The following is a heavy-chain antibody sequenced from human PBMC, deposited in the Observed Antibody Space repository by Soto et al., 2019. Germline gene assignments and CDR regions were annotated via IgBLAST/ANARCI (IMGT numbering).Heavy chain of an antibody. Sequence: QLQLQESGPGLVKPSETLSLACTVSNGSITSAGYYWGWIRQPPGKGLEWIGNVYYSGFPYYNPSLKSRVTISVDTSKNQFYLILTSVTAADTAVYYCARLGDNWNDVWYWGQGALVTVSS. CDR2: VYYSGFP. CDR1: NGSITSAGYY. D-gene: IGHD1-1*01. J-gene: IGHJ4*02. V-gene: IGHV4-39*01. CDR3: ARLGDNWNDVWY.